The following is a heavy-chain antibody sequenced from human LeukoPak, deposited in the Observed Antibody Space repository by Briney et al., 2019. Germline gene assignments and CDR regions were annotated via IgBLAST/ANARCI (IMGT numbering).Heavy chain of an antibody. CDR1: GGSISSGSYY. V-gene: IGHV4-61*02. Sequence: PSQTLSLTCTVSGGSISSGSYYWGWIRQPAGKGLEWIGRIYTSGSTNYNPSLKRRVTISVDTSKNTLSLKMSSVTAADTAVYYCARGSYYDILTAWAYFFDYWGQGTLVTVSS. J-gene: IGHJ4*02. CDR3: ARGSYYDILTAWAYFFDY. D-gene: IGHD3-9*01. CDR2: IYTSGST.